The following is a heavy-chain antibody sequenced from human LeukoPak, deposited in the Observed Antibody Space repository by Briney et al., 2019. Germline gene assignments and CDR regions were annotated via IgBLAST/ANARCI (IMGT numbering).Heavy chain of an antibody. Sequence: GASVKVSCKASGYTFTSYYMHWVRQASGQGLEWMGIINPSGGSTNYAQEFQGRVTMTRDTSTSTVYMELSSLRSEDTAVYYCARGGYYYDSSGYYSIDYWGQGTLVTVSS. J-gene: IGHJ4*02. D-gene: IGHD3-22*01. CDR3: ARGGYYYDSSGYYSIDY. CDR2: INPSGGST. V-gene: IGHV1-46*01. CDR1: GYTFTSYY.